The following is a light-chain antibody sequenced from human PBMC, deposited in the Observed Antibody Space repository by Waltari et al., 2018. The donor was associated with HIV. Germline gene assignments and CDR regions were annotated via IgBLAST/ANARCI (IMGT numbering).Light chain of an antibody. V-gene: IGLV1-40*01. CDR1: SSNIGARFD. CDR3: QSYDSSLSGSV. J-gene: IGLJ3*02. Sequence: QSVLTQPPSVSGAPGPRVTISCTGSSSNIGARFDVHWYQQLPGTAPNLLIYGDNNRPSGVPDRFSGSKSGTSASLAITGLQAEDEADYYCQSYDSSLSGSVFGGGTKLTVL. CDR2: GDN.